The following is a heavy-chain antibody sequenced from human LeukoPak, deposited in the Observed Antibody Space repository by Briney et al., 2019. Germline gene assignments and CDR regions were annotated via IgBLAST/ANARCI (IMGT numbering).Heavy chain of an antibody. J-gene: IGHJ6*02. CDR1: GFTFSNYH. V-gene: IGHV3-23*01. Sequence: GGSLRLSCAASGFTFSNYHMNWVRRAPGQGLEWVSTIKINGVGTHYADSVRGRFTISRENGKNSLYLQMNGLRVGDTAVYYCARDLSGHGLDVWGQGTTVTVSS. D-gene: IGHD2-21*02. CDR3: ARDLSGHGLDV. CDR2: IKINGVGT.